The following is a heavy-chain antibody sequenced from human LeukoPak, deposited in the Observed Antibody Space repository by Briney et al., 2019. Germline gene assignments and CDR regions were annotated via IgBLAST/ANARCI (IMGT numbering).Heavy chain of an antibody. J-gene: IGHJ4*02. CDR3: ARGSDYGDPTFDY. D-gene: IGHD4-17*01. Sequence: ASVKVSCKASGYTFTNFGISWIRQAPGQGLEWMGWISPYNGNTNYAQKFQGRVTMTTETSTATAYMELWSLRSDDTAVYYCARGSDYGDPTFDYWGQGTLVTVSS. CDR2: ISPYNGNT. CDR1: GYTFTNFG. V-gene: IGHV1-18*01.